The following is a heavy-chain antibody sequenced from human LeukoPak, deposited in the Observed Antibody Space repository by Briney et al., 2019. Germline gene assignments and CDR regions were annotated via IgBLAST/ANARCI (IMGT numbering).Heavy chain of an antibody. D-gene: IGHD3-10*01. CDR3: ARFVWFGELPPLDAFDI. J-gene: IGHJ3*02. Sequence: PSQTLSLTCTVSGGSISSGNYYWSWIRQPAGKGLEWIGRIYTSGSTDYNPSLKSRVTTSVDMSKNQFSLKLSSVTAADTAVYYCARFVWFGELPPLDAFDIWGQGTMVTVSS. V-gene: IGHV4-61*02. CDR2: IYTSGST. CDR1: GGSISSGNYY.